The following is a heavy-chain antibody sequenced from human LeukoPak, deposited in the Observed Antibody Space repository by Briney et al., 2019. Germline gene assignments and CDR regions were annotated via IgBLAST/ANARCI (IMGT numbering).Heavy chain of an antibody. CDR1: GFTFSSYA. CDR2: ISYDGSNK. Sequence: GGSLRLSCAASGFTFSSYAMHWVRQAPGKGLEWVAVISYDGSNKYYADSVKGRFTISRDNSKNTLYLQMNSLRAEDTAVYYCARDRGIAVAGEIGYWGQGTLVTVSS. CDR3: ARDRGIAVAGEIGY. J-gene: IGHJ4*02. V-gene: IGHV3-30-3*01. D-gene: IGHD6-19*01.